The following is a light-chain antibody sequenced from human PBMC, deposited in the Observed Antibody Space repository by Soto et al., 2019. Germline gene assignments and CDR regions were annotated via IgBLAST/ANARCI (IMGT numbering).Light chain of an antibody. CDR3: QQSYSIPYT. V-gene: IGKV1-39*01. Sequence: DIQMSQSPSSLSAAVGDRITITCRASQSITSYLNWYQQKPGKAPKVLIYAASSLQSGVPSRFSGSRSGTDFTLTISSLQPEDFATYYCQQSYSIPYTFGQGTKLEIK. CDR1: QSITSY. CDR2: AAS. J-gene: IGKJ2*01.